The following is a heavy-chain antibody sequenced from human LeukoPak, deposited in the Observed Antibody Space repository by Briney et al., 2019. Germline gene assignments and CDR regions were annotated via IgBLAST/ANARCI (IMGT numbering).Heavy chain of an antibody. V-gene: IGHV3-49*03. CDR2: IRSKDYDGTT. CDR1: GFTFGDYT. D-gene: IGHD1-26*01. CDR3: TREWELPGSDFDY. Sequence: GGSLRLSCTASGFTFGDYTMNWFRQAPGKGLEWVGFIRSKDYDGTTEYAASVKDRFSISRDDSKCIAYLQMNSLKTEDTAVYYCTREWELPGSDFDYWGQGTLVTVSS. J-gene: IGHJ4*02.